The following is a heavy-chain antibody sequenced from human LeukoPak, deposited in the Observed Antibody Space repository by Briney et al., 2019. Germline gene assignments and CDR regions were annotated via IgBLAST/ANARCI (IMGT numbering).Heavy chain of an antibody. CDR3: AKGGPYYYDSSGYYYGY. CDR2: ISGSGGST. CDR1: GFTFSSYG. Sequence: GGSLRLSCAASGFTFSSYGMHWVRQAPGKGLEWVSAISGSGGSTYYADSVKGRFTISRDNSKNTLYLQMNSLRAEDTAVYYCAKGGPYYYDSSGYYYGYWGQGTLVTVSS. J-gene: IGHJ4*02. V-gene: IGHV3-23*01. D-gene: IGHD3-22*01.